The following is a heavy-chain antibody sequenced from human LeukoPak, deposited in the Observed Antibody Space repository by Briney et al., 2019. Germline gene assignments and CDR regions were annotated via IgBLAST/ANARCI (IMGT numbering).Heavy chain of an antibody. Sequence: PGRSLRLSCAASGFTFRSYGMHWVRQAPGKGLEWVSGLSGSGGSTYYADSVKGRFTISRDNYKNTLYLQMNNVRAEDTAVYYCARSPHNVYCTGGSCLYDFDYWGQGTLVTVSS. V-gene: IGHV3-23*01. CDR1: GFTFRSYG. D-gene: IGHD2-15*01. CDR2: LSGSGGST. J-gene: IGHJ4*02. CDR3: ARSPHNVYCTGGSCLYDFDY.